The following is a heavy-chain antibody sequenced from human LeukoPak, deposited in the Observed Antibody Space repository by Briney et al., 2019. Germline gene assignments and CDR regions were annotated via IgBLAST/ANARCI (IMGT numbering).Heavy chain of an antibody. CDR3: ARSGSTYYYGMDV. V-gene: IGHV3-23*05. D-gene: IGHD3-10*01. CDR2: IGSDNKP. Sequence: PGGSLRLSCEASGFTFSAYAMTWVRQAPGKGLEWVSSIGSDNKPHYSESVKGRFAISRDNSKNTLYLQMNSLRAEDTAVYYCARSGSTYYYGMDVWGQGTTVTVSS. CDR1: GFTFSAYA. J-gene: IGHJ6*02.